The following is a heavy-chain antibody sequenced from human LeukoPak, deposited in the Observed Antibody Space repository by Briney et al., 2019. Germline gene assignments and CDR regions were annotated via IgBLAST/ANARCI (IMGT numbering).Heavy chain of an antibody. CDR3: ARDASLAGYQLLDYCYGMDV. D-gene: IGHD2-2*01. V-gene: IGHV4-31*03. CDR2: IYYSGST. CDR1: GGSISSGGYY. J-gene: IGHJ6*02. Sequence: KASETLSLTCTVSGGSISSGGYYWSWIRQHPGKGLEWIGYIYYSGSTYYNPSLKSRVTISVDTSKNQFSLKLSSVTAADTAVYYCARDASLAGYQLLDYCYGMDVWGQGTMVTVSS.